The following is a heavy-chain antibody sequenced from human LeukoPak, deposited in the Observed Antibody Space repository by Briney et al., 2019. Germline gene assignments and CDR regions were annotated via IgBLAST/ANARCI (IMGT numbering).Heavy chain of an antibody. CDR2: IIGTGGAA. V-gene: IGHV3-23*01. CDR3: ATGEGH. J-gene: IGHJ4*02. D-gene: IGHD2-21*01. CDR1: GFPFDNYA. Sequence: GESLRLSCEGSGFPFDNYAMNWVRQAPGRGLEWLSVIIGTGGAAYYADSVEGRFTVSRDNSKNTVYLQMISLRAEDTAVSYCATGEGHWGQGTLVTVSS.